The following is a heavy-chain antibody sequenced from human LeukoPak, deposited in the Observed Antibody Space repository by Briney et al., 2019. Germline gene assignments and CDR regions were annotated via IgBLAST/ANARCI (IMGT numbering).Heavy chain of an antibody. CDR3: ARGHCSGGSCYFDY. CDR2: IYYSGST. J-gene: IGHJ4*02. V-gene: IGHV4-59*01. D-gene: IGHD2-15*01. Sequence: SETLSLTCTVSGGSISSYYWSWIRQPPGKGLEWIGYIYYSGSTNYNPSLKRRVTISVDTSKNQFSLKLSSVTAADTAVYYCARGHCSGGSCYFDYWGQGTLVTVSS. CDR1: GGSISSYY.